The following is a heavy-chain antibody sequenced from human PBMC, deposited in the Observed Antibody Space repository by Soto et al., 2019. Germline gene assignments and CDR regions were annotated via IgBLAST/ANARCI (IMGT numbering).Heavy chain of an antibody. CDR3: ARERSYGLDY. D-gene: IGHD5-18*01. Sequence: QVQLVQSGAEVKKPGASVKVSCKASGYTFTSYDINWVRQATGQGLEWMGWMNPNSGNTVYAQKFQGRVTMTRNTSISTADMELSSLRSEDRAGYYWARERSYGLDYWCQGTLVTVSS. CDR2: MNPNSGNT. V-gene: IGHV1-8*01. J-gene: IGHJ4*02. CDR1: GYTFTSYD.